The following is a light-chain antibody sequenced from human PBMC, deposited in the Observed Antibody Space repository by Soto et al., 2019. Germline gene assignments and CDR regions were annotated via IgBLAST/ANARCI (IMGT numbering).Light chain of an antibody. CDR2: DAS. CDR3: QQRSNWPPT. CDR1: QSVSSY. J-gene: IGKJ2*01. V-gene: IGKV3-11*01. Sequence: EIVLTQSAATLSLYPGERATLSCRASQSVSSYLAWYQQKPGQAPRLLIYDASNRATGIPARFSGSGSGTDFTLTISSLEPEDFAVYYCQQRSNWPPTFGQGTKLEIK.